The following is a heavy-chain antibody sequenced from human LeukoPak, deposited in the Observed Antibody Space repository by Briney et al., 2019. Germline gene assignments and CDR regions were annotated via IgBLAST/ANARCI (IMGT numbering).Heavy chain of an antibody. V-gene: IGHV4-39*07. D-gene: IGHD3-22*01. J-gene: IGHJ4*02. CDR2: IYYGGST. CDR3: ARDPSRITMIVVAYYFGY. CDR1: GGSISSSSYY. Sequence: SETLSLTCTVSGGSISSSSYYWGWIRQPPGKGLEWIGSIYYGGSTYYNPSLKSRVTISVDTSKNQFSLKLSSVTAADTAAYYCARDPSRITMIVVAYYFGYWGQGTLVTVSS.